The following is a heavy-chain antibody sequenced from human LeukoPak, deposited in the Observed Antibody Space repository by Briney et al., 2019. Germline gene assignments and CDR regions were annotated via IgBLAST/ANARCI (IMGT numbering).Heavy chain of an antibody. CDR1: GYSFTSYW. Sequence: GESLKISCKGSGYSFTSYWIGWVRQMPGKGLKWMGIIYPGDSDTRYSPSFQGQVTISADKSISTAYLQWSSLKASDTAMYYCARRYYYDSSGKYYFDYWGQGTLVTVSS. CDR3: ARRYYYDSSGKYYFDY. V-gene: IGHV5-51*01. J-gene: IGHJ4*02. CDR2: IYPGDSDT. D-gene: IGHD3-22*01.